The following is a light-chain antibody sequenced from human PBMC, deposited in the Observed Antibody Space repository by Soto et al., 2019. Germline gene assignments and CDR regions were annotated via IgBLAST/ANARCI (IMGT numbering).Light chain of an antibody. V-gene: IGKV3-20*01. J-gene: IGKJ1*01. CDR2: GAS. CDR1: QSASSNY. Sequence: EIVLTQSPGTLSLSPGERATLSCRASQSASSNYLAWYQRKPGQAPRLLIYGASNRATGIPNRFSGSGSGTDFTLTITRLEPEDFVVYYCQQYGSSPPTFGQGTKVEI. CDR3: QQYGSSPPT.